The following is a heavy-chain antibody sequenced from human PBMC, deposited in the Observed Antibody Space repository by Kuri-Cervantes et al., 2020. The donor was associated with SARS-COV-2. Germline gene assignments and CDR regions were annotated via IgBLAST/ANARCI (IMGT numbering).Heavy chain of an antibody. Sequence: GGSLRLSCVASGFSFSDYPFHWVRQAPGKGLEWVAGLSNDGDNQYYADSVKGRFTISRYNSKNTLFLQMNSLSTEDTAVYYCARDRLDFHSSGHFDHWGQGTLVTVSS. J-gene: IGHJ4*02. CDR1: GFSFSDYP. CDR2: LSNDGDNQ. D-gene: IGHD3-22*01. CDR3: ARDRLDFHSSGHFDH. V-gene: IGHV3-30-3*01.